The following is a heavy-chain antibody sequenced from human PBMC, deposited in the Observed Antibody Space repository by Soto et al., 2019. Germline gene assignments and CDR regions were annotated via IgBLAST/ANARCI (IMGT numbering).Heavy chain of an antibody. CDR2: IYPGDSDT. CDR1: GYSFPNFW. Sequence: GESLKISCKGSGYSFPNFWIGWVRQVPGKGLEWMGVIYPGDSDTRYSPSFQGQVTISADKSISTAYLQWNSLEASDSAIYYCARETGAPYYYGMDVWGQGTTVTVS. V-gene: IGHV5-51*01. CDR3: ARETGAPYYYGMDV. D-gene: IGHD3-10*01. J-gene: IGHJ6*02.